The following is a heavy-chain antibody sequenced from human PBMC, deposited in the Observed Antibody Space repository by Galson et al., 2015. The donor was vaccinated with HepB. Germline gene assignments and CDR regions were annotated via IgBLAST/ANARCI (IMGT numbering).Heavy chain of an antibody. D-gene: IGHD3-10*01. CDR3: ARWIYAGSYYRGNLYSYYMDV. CDR1: GFTFSNYA. V-gene: IGHV3-30*04. J-gene: IGHJ6*03. Sequence: SLRLSCAASGFTFSNYAMNWVRQAPGKGLEWVAVISYDGSNKYYVDSVKGRFTISRDNPKNTLFLQMDSLRTEDTAIYYCARWIYAGSYYRGNLYSYYMDVWGKGTTVTVS. CDR2: ISYDGSNK.